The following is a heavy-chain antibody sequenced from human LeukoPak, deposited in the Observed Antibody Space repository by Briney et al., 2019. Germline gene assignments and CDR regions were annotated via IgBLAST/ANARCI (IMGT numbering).Heavy chain of an antibody. J-gene: IGHJ4*02. D-gene: IGHD1-26*01. Sequence: GGSLRLSCAASGFTFSSYAMSWVRQAPGKGLKWVSAISGSGGSTYYADSVKGRFTISRDNSKNTLYLQMNSLRAEDTAVYYCASGSYYPRYYFDYWGQGTLVTVSS. CDR1: GFTFSSYA. CDR3: ASGSYYPRYYFDY. V-gene: IGHV3-23*01. CDR2: ISGSGGST.